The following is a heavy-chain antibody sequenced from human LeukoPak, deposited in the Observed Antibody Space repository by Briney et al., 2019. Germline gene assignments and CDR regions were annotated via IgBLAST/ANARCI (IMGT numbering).Heavy chain of an antibody. D-gene: IGHD5-12*01. J-gene: IGHJ4*02. V-gene: IGHV4-31*03. Sequence: SETLSLTCTVSGGSISRGGYYWSWIRQHPGKGLEGIGYIYYSGSTYYNQSLKRRVTISVDTSKNQFSLKLGYVTAADTAVYYCAREGGGRYSEIDFDYWGQGTLVTVSS. CDR1: GGSISRGGYY. CDR2: IYYSGST. CDR3: AREGGGRYSEIDFDY.